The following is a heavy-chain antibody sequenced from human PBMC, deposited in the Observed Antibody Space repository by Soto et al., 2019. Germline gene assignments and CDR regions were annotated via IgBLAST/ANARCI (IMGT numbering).Heavy chain of an antibody. Sequence: QVQLQQWGAGLLKPSETLSLTCAVYGGSFSGYYWSWIRQPPGKGLEWIGEINHSGSTNYNPSLKIRVTISVDTSKNQFSLKLSSVTAADTAVYYCASRTMVRGVVPPIWGQGTLVTVSS. CDR3: ASRTMVRGVVPPI. V-gene: IGHV4-34*01. D-gene: IGHD3-10*01. CDR2: INHSGST. J-gene: IGHJ4*02. CDR1: GGSFSGYY.